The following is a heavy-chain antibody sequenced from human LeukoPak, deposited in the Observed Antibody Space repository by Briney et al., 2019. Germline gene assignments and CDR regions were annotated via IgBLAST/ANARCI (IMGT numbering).Heavy chain of an antibody. Sequence: GGSLRLSCAASGFTFSGHAMSWVRQAPGKGLNWLSTITGGAENTYYADPVKGRFTISRDNSKNTVYLQMDSLRVEDTAVYYCAKVLSGSQDYWGQGTLVTVFS. D-gene: IGHD1-26*01. J-gene: IGHJ4*02. CDR3: AKVLSGSQDY. CDR1: GFTFSGHA. CDR2: ITGGAENT. V-gene: IGHV3-23*01.